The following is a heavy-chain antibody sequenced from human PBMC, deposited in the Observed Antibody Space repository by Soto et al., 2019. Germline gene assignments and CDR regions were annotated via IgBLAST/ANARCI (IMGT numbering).Heavy chain of an antibody. V-gene: IGHV3-53*02. CDR2: LYYGGAS. CDR3: TGLTKFYVSGGWFDS. CDR1: GFTVSSSY. D-gene: IGHD3-10*01. Sequence: EVQLVETGGGLIQPGGSLRLSCAASGFTVSSSYMSWVRQAPGKGLEWVSILYYGGASRYAASVRGRFTISRDNSKNTLYLQRNSPCAEYTAVYLCTGLTKFYVSGGWFDSWGQGTLVIVSS. J-gene: IGHJ5*01.